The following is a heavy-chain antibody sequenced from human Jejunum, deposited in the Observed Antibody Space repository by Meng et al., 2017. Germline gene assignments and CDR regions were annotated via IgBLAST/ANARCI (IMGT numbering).Heavy chain of an antibody. J-gene: IGHJ4*02. CDR1: GGSISTDSYT. V-gene: IGHV4-30-2*01. Sequence: QLQLQESGSGLVKPSQTLSLTFAVSGGSISTDSYTWNWIRQTPEKGLEWIGYIYHTGKTYYNPSLKSRVTISVDRSKNQFSLNLSSVTAADTAVYYCARMDSALHDFDYWGQGTLVTVSS. D-gene: IGHD3/OR15-3a*01. CDR3: ARMDSALHDFDY. CDR2: IYHTGKT.